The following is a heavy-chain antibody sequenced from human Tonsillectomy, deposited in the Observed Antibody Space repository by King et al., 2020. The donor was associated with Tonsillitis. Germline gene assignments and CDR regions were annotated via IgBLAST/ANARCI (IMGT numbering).Heavy chain of an antibody. J-gene: IGHJ6*02. V-gene: IGHV3-30*02. Sequence: VQLVESGGGVVQPGGSLRLSCAASGFTFSSFGMHWVRQAPGKGLEWVTFIPYDGSNKYYVDSVKGRFTISRDNSKNTLYLQRNTLRAEDTAVYYCAKELPDYGDEGHSYYYGLDVWGQGTTVTVSS. CDR2: IPYDGSNK. D-gene: IGHD4-17*01. CDR1: GFTFSSFG. CDR3: AKELPDYGDEGHSYYYGLDV.